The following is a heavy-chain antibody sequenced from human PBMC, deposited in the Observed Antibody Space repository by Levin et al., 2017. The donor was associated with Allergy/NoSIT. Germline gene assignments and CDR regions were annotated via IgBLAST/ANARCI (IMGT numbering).Heavy chain of an antibody. J-gene: IGHJ4*02. CDR1: GFTFSTYA. CDR2: IWHDGSVQ. V-gene: IGHV3-33*01. Sequence: GESLKISCKASGFTFSTYAMHWVRQVPGKGLEGVALIWHDGSVQDYAESVRGRFTISRDQSKNTVYLQRNNLRVEDTGVYYCTRDGAEWSGYYRHWGQGILVTVSS. CDR3: TRDGAEWSGYYRH. D-gene: IGHD3-3*01.